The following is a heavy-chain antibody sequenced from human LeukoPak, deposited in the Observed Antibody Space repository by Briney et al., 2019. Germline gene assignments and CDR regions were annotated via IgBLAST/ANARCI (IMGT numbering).Heavy chain of an antibody. V-gene: IGHV3-23*01. CDR3: AKGAMSSYSDY. J-gene: IGHJ4*02. CDR2: IGAGGAPT. Sequence: GGSLRLSCAASGFTFSSYAMSWVRQAPGKALEWVSSIGAGGAPTLYADSVKGRFTISRDNSRATLYLQMNSLRAEDTAVYYCAKGAMSSYSDYWGQGTLVTVSS. D-gene: IGHD5-18*01. CDR1: GFTFSSYA.